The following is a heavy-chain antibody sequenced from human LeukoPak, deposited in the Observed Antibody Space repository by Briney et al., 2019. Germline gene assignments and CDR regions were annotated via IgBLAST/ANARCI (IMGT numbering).Heavy chain of an antibody. D-gene: IGHD6-19*01. Sequence: SETLSLTCTVSGGSISRYYWSWIRQPPGKGLEWMGYIYSSGSTDYNPSLKSRVSISVDTSKNQFSLKLSSVTAADTAVYYCARHIVVAGGDAFDIWGQGTMVTVSS. V-gene: IGHV4-59*01. CDR3: ARHIVVAGGDAFDI. J-gene: IGHJ3*02. CDR2: IYSSGST. CDR1: GGSISRYY.